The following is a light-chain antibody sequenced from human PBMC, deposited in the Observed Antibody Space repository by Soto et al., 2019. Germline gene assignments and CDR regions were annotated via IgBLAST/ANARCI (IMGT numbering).Light chain of an antibody. J-gene: IGLJ1*01. CDR3: SSYSTSRTPHHV. CDR2: EVT. CDR1: SSDVGGYNY. V-gene: IGLV2-14*01. Sequence: QSALTQPASVSGSPGQSITISCTGTSSDVGGYNYVSWYQHHPGKAPKLLIYEVTNRPSGVSNRFSASKSGNTASLSISGLQAQDEADYSCSSYSTSRTPHHVFGTGTKLTVL.